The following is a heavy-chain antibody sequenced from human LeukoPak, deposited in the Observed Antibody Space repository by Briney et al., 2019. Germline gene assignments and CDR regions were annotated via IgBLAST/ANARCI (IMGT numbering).Heavy chain of an antibody. J-gene: IGHJ6*02. Sequence: ASVKVSCKASGYTFTSYVISWVRQAPGQGLEWMGWISAYNGNTNYAQKLQGRVTMTTDTSTSTAYMELRSLRSDDTAVYYCARDGGELLTIYLYYGMDVWGQGTTVTVSS. CDR3: ARDGGELLTIYLYYGMDV. CDR2: ISAYNGNT. CDR1: GYTFTSYV. V-gene: IGHV1-18*01. D-gene: IGHD1-26*01.